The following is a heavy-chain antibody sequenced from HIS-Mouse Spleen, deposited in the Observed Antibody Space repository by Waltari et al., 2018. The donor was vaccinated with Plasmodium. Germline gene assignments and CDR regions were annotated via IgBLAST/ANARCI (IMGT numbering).Heavy chain of an antibody. CDR3: ARAYYDFWSGYRFDY. Sequence: QVQLQQWGAGLLKPSETLSLTCAVYGGSFSGYYWSWIRQPPGKGLAWIGEINHSGRTTYTPARKSRVTISVDTSKSQFCLKLGSVTAADTAVYYCARAYYDFWSGYRFDYWGQGTLVTVSS. D-gene: IGHD3-3*01. CDR2: INHSGRT. J-gene: IGHJ4*02. CDR1: GGSFSGYY. V-gene: IGHV4-34*01.